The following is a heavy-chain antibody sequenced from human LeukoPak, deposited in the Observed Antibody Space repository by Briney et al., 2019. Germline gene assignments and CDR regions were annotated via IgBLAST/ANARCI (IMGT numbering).Heavy chain of an antibody. V-gene: IGHV3-33*01. J-gene: IGHJ6*02. D-gene: IGHD3-10*01. CDR3: ARTHTYFYYGMDV. CDR2: IWYDGSNK. CDR1: GFTFRSYG. Sequence: GGSLRLSCAASGFTFRSYGMHWVRQAPGKGLEWVAVIWYDGSNKYYADSVKGRFTISRDNSKNTLYLQMNSLRAEDTAVYYCARTHTYFYYGMDVWGQGTTVTVSS.